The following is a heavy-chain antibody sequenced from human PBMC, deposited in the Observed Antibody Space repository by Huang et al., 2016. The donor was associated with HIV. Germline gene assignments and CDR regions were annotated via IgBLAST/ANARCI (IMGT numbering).Heavy chain of an antibody. V-gene: IGHV4-39*01. Sequence: QLQLQESGPGLVKPSETLSLTCAVSGGSISSTSYYWGWIRQPPGKGLDWIGRIYYTGRTYYNPSLKSRVTISVDTSKNQFSLKLSSVTAADTAVYYCARMYASSWYVWGQGTLVTVSS. CDR1: GGSISSTSYY. CDR3: ARMYASSWYV. D-gene: IGHD6-13*01. J-gene: IGHJ4*02. CDR2: IYYTGRT.